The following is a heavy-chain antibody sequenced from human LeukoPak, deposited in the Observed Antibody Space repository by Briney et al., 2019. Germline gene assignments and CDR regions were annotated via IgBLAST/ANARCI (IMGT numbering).Heavy chain of an antibody. J-gene: IGHJ4*02. Sequence: GGSLSLPCAASGFTFSSYSMNWVRQAPGKGLEWVSYISISSSTIYYADSVKGRFTISRDNAKNSLYLQMNSLRAEDTAVYYCARPDCTNGVCYLGYWGQGTLVTVSS. CDR3: ARPDCTNGVCYLGY. CDR1: GFTFSSYS. CDR2: ISISSSTI. D-gene: IGHD2-8*01. V-gene: IGHV3-48*01.